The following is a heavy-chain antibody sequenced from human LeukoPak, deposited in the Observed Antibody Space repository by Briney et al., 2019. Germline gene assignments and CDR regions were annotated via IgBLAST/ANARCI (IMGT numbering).Heavy chain of an antibody. D-gene: IGHD3-3*01. CDR1: GISFSSYA. Sequence: GRSLRLSCAASGISFSSYAMHWVRQAPGKGLEWVAMISLDGSSKYYAESVRGRFTISRDNSKKTLYLQMNSLRAEDAAVYYCAREPFWSGYYSNLHFDYWGQGTLVTVSS. V-gene: IGHV3-30-3*01. CDR3: AREPFWSGYYSNLHFDY. J-gene: IGHJ4*02. CDR2: ISLDGSSK.